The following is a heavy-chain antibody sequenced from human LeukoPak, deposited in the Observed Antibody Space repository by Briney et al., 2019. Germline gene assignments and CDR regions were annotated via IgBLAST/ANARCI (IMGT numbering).Heavy chain of an antibody. D-gene: IGHD3-16*01. V-gene: IGHV3-48*03. CDR2: IISVGGTI. Sequence: PGGSLRLSCVGSGFPFSSYEMNWAPKAPGKGLEWVADIISVGGTIYYAGSVKGRLTISRDNAKNSVFLQVSSLRVEDTAVYYCARDWWHPGELDLWGQGTTVSV. J-gene: IGHJ4*02. CDR1: GFPFSSYE. CDR3: ARDWWHPGELDL.